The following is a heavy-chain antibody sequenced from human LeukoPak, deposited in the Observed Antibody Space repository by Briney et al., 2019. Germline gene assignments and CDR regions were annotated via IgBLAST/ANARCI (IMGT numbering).Heavy chain of an antibody. CDR1: GHTFTSYG. Sequence: GASVKVSCKASGHTFTSYGVSWVRQAPGQGLEWMGWVNSYNGDTNYAQKLRGRVTMTTDTSTSTAYMELRSLRSDDTAVYYCARGFCSSSSCHYYYYMDVWGKGTTVTVSS. V-gene: IGHV1-18*01. CDR2: VNSYNGDT. J-gene: IGHJ6*03. D-gene: IGHD2-2*01. CDR3: ARGFCSSSSCHYYYYMDV.